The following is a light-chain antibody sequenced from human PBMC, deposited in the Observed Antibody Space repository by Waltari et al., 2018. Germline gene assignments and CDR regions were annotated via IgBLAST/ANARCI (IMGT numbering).Light chain of an antibody. V-gene: IGLV2-23*02. CDR2: DVN. CDR1: SSDVGKYNL. CDR3: CSYAGSSVSV. J-gene: IGLJ3*02. Sequence: QSALTQTATVSGSPGQSITISCTGSSSDVGKYNLVSWYRQHPGEAPKLIIYDVNKRPLVVSNRFSGSKSGDTASLTITGLQAADEADYYCCSYAGSSVSVFGGGTKVTVL.